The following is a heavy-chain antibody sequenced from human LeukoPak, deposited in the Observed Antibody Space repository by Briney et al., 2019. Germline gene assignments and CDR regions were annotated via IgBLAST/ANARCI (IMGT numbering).Heavy chain of an antibody. Sequence: PGGSLRLSCAASGFTFSSYAMSWVRQAPGKGLEWVSAISGSGGSTYYADSVKGRFTISRDNSKNTLYLQMNSLRAEDTAVYYCARGEYCSGGSCYPYYYGMDVWGQGTTVTVSS. CDR3: ARGEYCSGGSCYPYYYGMDV. CDR1: GFTFSSYA. J-gene: IGHJ6*02. V-gene: IGHV3-23*01. CDR2: ISGSGGST. D-gene: IGHD2-15*01.